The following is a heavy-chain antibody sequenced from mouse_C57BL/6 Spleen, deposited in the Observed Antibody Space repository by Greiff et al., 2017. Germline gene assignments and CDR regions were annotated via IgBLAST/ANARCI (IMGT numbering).Heavy chain of an antibody. D-gene: IGHD2-2*01. V-gene: IGHV1-50*01. CDR1: GYTFTSYW. CDR3: ASHNGYHCFEY. J-gene: IGHJ2*01. Sequence: QVQLQQPGAELVKPGASVKLSCKASGYTFTSYWMQWVKQRPGQGLEWIGEIDPSVSYTNYNQKFKGKATLPVDPSSSTAYMQLSSLTSEDSAVXYCASHNGYHCFEYWGQGTTLTVSS. CDR2: IDPSVSYT.